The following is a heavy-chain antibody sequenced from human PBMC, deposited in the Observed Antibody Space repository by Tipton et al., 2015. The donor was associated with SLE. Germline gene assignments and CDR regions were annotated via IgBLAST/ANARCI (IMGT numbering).Heavy chain of an antibody. CDR2: IYYSGST. CDR1: GGSISSSSYY. J-gene: IGHJ4*02. Sequence: TLSLTCTVSGGSISSSSYYWGWIRQPPGKGLEWIGSIYYSGSTYYNPSLKSRVTISVDTSKNQFSLKLSSVTAADTAVYYCASLDSSSWYPGDYWGQGTLVTVSS. V-gene: IGHV4-39*01. D-gene: IGHD6-13*01. CDR3: ASLDSSSWYPGDY.